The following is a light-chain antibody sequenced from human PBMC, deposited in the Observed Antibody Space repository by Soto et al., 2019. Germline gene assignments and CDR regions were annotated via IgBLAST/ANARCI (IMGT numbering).Light chain of an antibody. J-gene: IGKJ2*01. Sequence: ESVMTQSPASLCVSPGAGATLSCWASQSVAHNVAWYQQKPGQGPRLLIHGASTRAAGVPARFSGSGSGTDFPLTISSLQSEDFAVYYCQQYHNWPPQYTLGQGTKLQIK. CDR2: GAS. CDR3: QQYHNWPPQYT. V-gene: IGKV3-15*01. CDR1: QSVAHN.